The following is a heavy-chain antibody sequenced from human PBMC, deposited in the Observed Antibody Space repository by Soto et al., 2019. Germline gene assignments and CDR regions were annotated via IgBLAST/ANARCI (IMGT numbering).Heavy chain of an antibody. CDR1: GYTFTTFG. CDR3: ERVLGYSSSWWLNSAYDI. J-gene: IGHJ3*02. V-gene: IGHV1-18*01. Sequence: ASVKVSCKASGYTFTTFGISWVREAPGQGLEWMGWISAYTGNTNYAQRLQGRVTMNTDTSTNTAYMELRGLRSDDTAVYYCERVLGYSSSWWLNSAYDIWGQGMTVAVSS. D-gene: IGHD6-13*01. CDR2: ISAYTGNT.